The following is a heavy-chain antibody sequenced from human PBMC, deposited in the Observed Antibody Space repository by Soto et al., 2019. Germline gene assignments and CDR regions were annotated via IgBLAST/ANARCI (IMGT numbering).Heavy chain of an antibody. V-gene: IGHV5-51*01. Sequence: GESLKLSCKGSGYTFTSYLIGWVRQMPGKGLEWMGIIYPHDSDTRYSPSFQGQVTFSVDKSISTAYLHWTSLKASDAAMYYCAKAVGSCSAGSCYYFDYWGQGTPVTVSS. CDR1: GYTFTSYL. CDR3: AKAVGSCSAGSCYYFDY. D-gene: IGHD2-15*01. CDR2: IYPHDSDT. J-gene: IGHJ4*02.